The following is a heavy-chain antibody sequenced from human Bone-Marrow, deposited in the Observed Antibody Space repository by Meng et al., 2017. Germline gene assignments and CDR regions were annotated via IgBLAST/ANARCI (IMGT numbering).Heavy chain of an antibody. D-gene: IGHD4-17*01. V-gene: IGHV4-34*01. CDR3: ARGRVTTVTTPNWYFDL. Sequence: QVQLQQWGAGLLKPSETLSLTVAVYCGSFSGYYWSWIRQPPGKGPEWIGEINHSGSTNYNPSLKSRVTISVDTSKNQFSLKLSSVTAADTAVYYCARGRVTTVTTPNWYFDLWGRGTLVTVSS. J-gene: IGHJ2*01. CDR1: CGSFSGYY. CDR2: INHSGST.